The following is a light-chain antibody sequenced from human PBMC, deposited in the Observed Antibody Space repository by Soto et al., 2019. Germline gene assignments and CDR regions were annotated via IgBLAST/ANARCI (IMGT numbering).Light chain of an antibody. CDR2: DTS. J-gene: IGKJ4*01. CDR1: RSAGNN. V-gene: IGKV3D-15*01. CDR3: QHYNNWVLT. Sequence: IVMTQSPATLSVSLGERVTLSCRASRSAGNNLAWYQQRVGQAPRLVIFDTSTRATGIPARFSGSGSETEFTLTINSLQAEDFEVYYCQHYNNWVLTFGGGTKVEIK.